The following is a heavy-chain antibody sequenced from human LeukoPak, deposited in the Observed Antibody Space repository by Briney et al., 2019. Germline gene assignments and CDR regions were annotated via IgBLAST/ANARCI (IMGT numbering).Heavy chain of an antibody. D-gene: IGHD2-2*01. Sequence: GSLRLSCAAPGFAFSDYFMSWVRQVPGKGLEWIAYIVRSGNIRYYADSVKGRLTVSRDNAKSSLFLQMNSLRAEDTAVYYCALSHVDQIGDYEFYYVDVWGRGTTVTVSS. V-gene: IGHV3-11*01. CDR3: ALSHVDQIGDYEFYYVDV. CDR2: IVRSGNIR. CDR1: GFAFSDYF. J-gene: IGHJ6*03.